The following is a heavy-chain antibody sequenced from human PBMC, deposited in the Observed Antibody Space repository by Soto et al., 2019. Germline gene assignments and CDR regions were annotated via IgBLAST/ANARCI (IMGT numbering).Heavy chain of an antibody. Sequence: HPGGSLRLSCAASGFTVSSNYMSWVRQAPGKGLEWVSVIYSGGSTYYADSVKGRFTISRHNSKNTLYLQMNSLRAEDTAVYYCAGVENDLRYYYYMDVWGKGTTVTVSS. CDR2: IYSGGST. CDR3: AGVENDLRYYYYMDV. J-gene: IGHJ6*03. D-gene: IGHD3-3*01. V-gene: IGHV3-53*04. CDR1: GFTVSSNY.